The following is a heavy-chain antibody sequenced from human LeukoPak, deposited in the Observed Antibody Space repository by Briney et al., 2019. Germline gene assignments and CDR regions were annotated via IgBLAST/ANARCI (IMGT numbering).Heavy chain of an antibody. Sequence: SETLSLTCAVSGGSINNYYWSWIRQPPGKGLEWIGYIYDSGSTNYNPSLKSRVTISVDTSKNQFSLKLSSVTAADTAVYYCARVTRSDFDYWGQGTLVTVSS. CDR1: GGSINNYY. CDR3: ARVTRSDFDY. V-gene: IGHV4-59*12. J-gene: IGHJ4*02. CDR2: IYDSGST.